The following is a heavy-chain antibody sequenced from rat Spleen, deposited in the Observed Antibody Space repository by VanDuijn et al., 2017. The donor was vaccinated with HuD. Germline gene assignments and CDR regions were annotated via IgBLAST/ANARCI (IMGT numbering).Heavy chain of an antibody. Sequence: EVQLVESGGGLVQPGRSLKLSCAASGFTFSDYYMAWVRQAPTKGLEWVATISYDGGSTYYQDSVKGRFTISRDNAKNSLYLQMDSLRSEDTATYYCTTDDHSGYGWFAYWGQGTLVTVSS. V-gene: IGHV5-20*01. CDR3: TTDDHSGYGWFAY. CDR2: ISYDGGST. J-gene: IGHJ3*01. CDR1: GFTFSDYY. D-gene: IGHD4-3*01.